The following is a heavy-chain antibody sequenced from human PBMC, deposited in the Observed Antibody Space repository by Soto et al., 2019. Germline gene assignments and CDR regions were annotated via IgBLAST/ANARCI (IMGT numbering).Heavy chain of an antibody. Sequence: EVQLVKSGGGLVKPGGSLRLSCAASGFTFSNAWMSWVRQAPGKGLEWVGRIKSKTDGGTTDYAAPVKGRITISRDESKDRLTLQMTGMKTEDTVGYYCAADPHIGYSSWDWYFDYWCRGALVTVS. CDR2: IKSKTDGGTT. D-gene: IGHD6-6*01. CDR3: AADPHIGYSSWDWYFDY. CDR1: GFTFSNAW. J-gene: IGHJ2*01. V-gene: IGHV3-15*01.